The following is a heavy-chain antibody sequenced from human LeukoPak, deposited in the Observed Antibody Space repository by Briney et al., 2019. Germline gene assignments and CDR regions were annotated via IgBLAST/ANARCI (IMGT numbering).Heavy chain of an antibody. CDR1: GFTFSDYA. V-gene: IGHV3-23*01. J-gene: IGHJ5*02. D-gene: IGHD2-2*02. CDR3: AKADCRSTGCYMVAWFDP. Sequence: PGGSLRLSCAASGFTFSDYAMSWVRQAPGKGLEWVSMISGAGGSTYYADSVKGRFTISRDNSKNTLYLQMNSLRVEDTAIYYCAKADCRSTGCYMVAWFDPRGQGTLVTVSS. CDR2: ISGAGGST.